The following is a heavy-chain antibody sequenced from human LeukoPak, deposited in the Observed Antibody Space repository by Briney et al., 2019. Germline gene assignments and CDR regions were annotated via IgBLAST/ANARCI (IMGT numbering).Heavy chain of an antibody. Sequence: GGSLRLSCAASGFTFSNFGMSWVRQAPGKGLEWVANIKQDGSEKYYVDSVKGRFTISRDNAKNSVYLQMNSLRAEDTAVYYCARGVYEYYDFWSGHKALHYCYMDVWGKGTTVTVSS. CDR3: ARGVYEYYDFWSGHKALHYCYMDV. V-gene: IGHV3-7*01. D-gene: IGHD3-3*01. CDR1: GFTFSNFG. J-gene: IGHJ6*03. CDR2: IKQDGSEK.